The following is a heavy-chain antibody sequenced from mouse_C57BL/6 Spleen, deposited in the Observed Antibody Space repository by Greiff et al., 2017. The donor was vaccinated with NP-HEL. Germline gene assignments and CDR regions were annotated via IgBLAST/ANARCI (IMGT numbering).Heavy chain of an antibody. V-gene: IGHV1-52*01. CDR3: AREGIRSSGDYCDY. CDR1: GYTFTSYW. CDR2: IDPSDSET. J-gene: IGHJ2*01. Sequence: VQLVESGAELVRPGSSVKLSCKASGYTFTSYWMHWVKQRPIQGLEWIGNIDPSDSETHYNQKFKDKATLTVDKSSSTAYMQLSSLTSEDSAVYYCAREGIRSSGDYCDYWGQGTTLTVSS. D-gene: IGHD1-1*01.